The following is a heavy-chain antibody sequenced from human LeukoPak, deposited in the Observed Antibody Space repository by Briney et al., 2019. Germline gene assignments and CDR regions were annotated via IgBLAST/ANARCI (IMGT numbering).Heavy chain of an antibody. CDR2: IYTSGNT. D-gene: IGHD5-18*01. J-gene: IGHJ4*02. CDR3: ARVRGITSMAYFGY. V-gene: IGHV4-4*07. CDR1: GASISNYY. Sequence: PSETLSLTCTVSGASISNYYWIWIRQPAGKGLEWIGLIYTSGNTNYNPSLKSRVTMSVDTSKNQFSLKLSSVTAADTAVYYCARVRGITSMAYFGYWGQGTLVTVSS.